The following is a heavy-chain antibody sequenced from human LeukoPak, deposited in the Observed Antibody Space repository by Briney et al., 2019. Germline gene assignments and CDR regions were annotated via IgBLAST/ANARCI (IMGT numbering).Heavy chain of an antibody. V-gene: IGHV3-23*01. J-gene: IGHJ4*02. D-gene: IGHD3-22*01. CDR3: AKGYYDSSGYYDY. CDR1: GFTFSSYA. CDR2: ISGSGGST. Sequence: GGSLRLSCAASGFTFSSYAMSWVRQAPGKGLEWVSAISGSGGSTYYADSVKGRFTISRDDSKNTLYLQMNSLRAEDTAVYYCAKGYYDSSGYYDYWGQGTLVTVSS.